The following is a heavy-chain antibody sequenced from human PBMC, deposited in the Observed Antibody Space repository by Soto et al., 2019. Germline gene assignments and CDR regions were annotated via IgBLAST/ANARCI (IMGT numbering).Heavy chain of an antibody. CDR3: ARQGFGPLHGLVDV. D-gene: IGHD3-10*01. CDR2: VHHSWGS. Sequence: ETLSLTCTVSGGPITSYNWNWLRQPPGKALEWIGYVHHSWGSSYNPSLQSRVAISLDTSKSQFSLKVTSVTATDTAVYYCARQGFGPLHGLVDVWGQGTTVTVSS. J-gene: IGHJ6*02. CDR1: GGPITSYN. V-gene: IGHV4-59*08.